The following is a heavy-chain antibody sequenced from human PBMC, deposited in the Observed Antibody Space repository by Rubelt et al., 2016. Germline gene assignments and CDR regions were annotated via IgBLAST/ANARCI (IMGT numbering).Heavy chain of an antibody. CDR2: IYYSGST. CDR1: GDSISSYY. Sequence: QVQLQESGPGLVKPSETLSLTCTVSGDSISSYYWSWIRQPPGKGLEWIGYIYYSGSTNYNPSLKSRVTISIDTSKTQFSLKLSTGTAAETAVYYCARASSGSPRFGFDYWGQGTLVTASS. CDR3: ARASSGSPRFGFDY. J-gene: IGHJ4*02. D-gene: IGHD6-25*01. V-gene: IGHV4-59*01.